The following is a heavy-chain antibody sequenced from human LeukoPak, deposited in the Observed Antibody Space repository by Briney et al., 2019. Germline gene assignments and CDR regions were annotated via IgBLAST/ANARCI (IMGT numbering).Heavy chain of an antibody. CDR1: GGSISSYY. CDR3: ARFRSGGSFGDY. J-gene: IGHJ4*02. D-gene: IGHD2-15*01. V-gene: IGHV4-39*01. CDR2: IYYSGST. Sequence: ASETLSLTCTVYGGSISSYYWGWIRQPPGKGLEWIGSIYYSGSTYYNPSLKSRVTISVDTSKNQFSLKLSSVTAADTAVYYCARFRSGGSFGDYWGQGTLVTVSS.